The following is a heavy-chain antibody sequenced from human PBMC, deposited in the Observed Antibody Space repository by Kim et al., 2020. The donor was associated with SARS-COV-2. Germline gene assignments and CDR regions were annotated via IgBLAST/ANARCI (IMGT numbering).Heavy chain of an antibody. Sequence: ASVKVSCKVSGYTLTELSMHWVRQAPGKGLEWMGGFDPEDGETIYAQKFQGRVTMTEDTSTDTAYMELSSLRSEDTAVYYCATYPICGGDCYFPFDYWGQGTLVTVSS. CDR1: GYTLTELS. CDR3: ATYPICGGDCYFPFDY. J-gene: IGHJ4*02. V-gene: IGHV1-24*01. CDR2: FDPEDGET. D-gene: IGHD2-21*02.